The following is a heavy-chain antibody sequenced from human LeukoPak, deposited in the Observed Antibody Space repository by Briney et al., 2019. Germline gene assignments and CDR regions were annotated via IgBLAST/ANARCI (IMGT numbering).Heavy chain of an antibody. CDR1: GFTSSNYG. CDR3: AKDFWAVTTDY. V-gene: IGHV3-30*02. Sequence: GGSLRLSCAASGFTSSNYGIHWVRQAPGKGLEWVAFIQNDGSYKRYSDSVKGRFTISRDNSENTLYLQMSSLKTEDTAVYYCAKDFWAVTTDYWGQGTLVTVSS. J-gene: IGHJ4*02. D-gene: IGHD4-17*01. CDR2: IQNDGSYK.